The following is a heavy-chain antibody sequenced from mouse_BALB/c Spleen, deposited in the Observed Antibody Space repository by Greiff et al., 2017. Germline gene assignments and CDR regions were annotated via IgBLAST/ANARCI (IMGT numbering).Heavy chain of an antibody. V-gene: IGHV5-6-5*01. J-gene: IGHJ4*01. D-gene: IGHD1-2*01. CDR3: AREGTTAIYAMDY. Sequence: EVKLQESGGGLVKPGGSLKLSCAASGFTFSSYAMSWVRQTPEKRLEWVASISSGGSTYYPDSVKGRFTISRDNARNILYLQMSSLRSEDTAMYYCAREGTTAIYAMDYWGQGTSVTVSS. CDR1: GFTFSSYA. CDR2: ISSGGST.